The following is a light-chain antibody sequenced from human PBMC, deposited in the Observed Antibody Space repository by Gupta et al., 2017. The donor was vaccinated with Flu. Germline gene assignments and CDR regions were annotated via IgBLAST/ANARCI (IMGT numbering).Light chain of an antibody. J-gene: IGKJ1*01. Sequence: DIQMTQSPSTLSASVGDRVTITCRASKSISSWLAWYQQKPGKAPKLLIYKASSLESGVPSRFSGSGSGTEFTLTSSSLQPDDFATYYCQQYNSYSPTWTFGQGTKVEIK. CDR1: KSISSW. V-gene: IGKV1-5*03. CDR2: KAS. CDR3: QQYNSYSPTWT.